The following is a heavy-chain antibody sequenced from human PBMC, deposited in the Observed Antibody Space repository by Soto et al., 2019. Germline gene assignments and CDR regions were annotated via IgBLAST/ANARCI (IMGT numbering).Heavy chain of an antibody. Sequence: QVQLVQSGSEVKKPGSSVKVSCKASGGTFSDFTLSWLRQAPGRGLEWMGGIIPMIAATNNAQKLKGRLTITADKSTGTVYMELNSLRSDDTAVYYCARYWSGGTLYGAFDIWGQGTEVTVSP. D-gene: IGHD2-15*01. V-gene: IGHV1-69*06. CDR1: GGTFSDFT. CDR3: ARYWSGGTLYGAFDI. J-gene: IGHJ3*02. CDR2: IIPMIAAT.